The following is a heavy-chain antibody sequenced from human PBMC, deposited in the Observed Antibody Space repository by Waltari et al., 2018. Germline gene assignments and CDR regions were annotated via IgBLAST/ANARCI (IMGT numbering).Heavy chain of an antibody. J-gene: IGHJ6*02. Sequence: EVQLVQSGAEVKTPGDSLKVSCKGSGYSFSNYWIGWVSQMPGKGLEWMGFIYPGDSDTRYSPSFQGQVTISADKSISTAYLQWSSLKASDTALFYCARQISGIASGMDVWGQGTTVTVSS. CDR1: GYSFSNYW. V-gene: IGHV5-51*01. D-gene: IGHD6-13*01. CDR3: ARQISGIASGMDV. CDR2: IYPGDSDT.